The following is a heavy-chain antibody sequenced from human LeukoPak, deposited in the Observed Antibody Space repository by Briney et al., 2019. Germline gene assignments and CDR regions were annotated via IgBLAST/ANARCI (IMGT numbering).Heavy chain of an antibody. CDR1: GYTFTTYA. J-gene: IGHJ4*02. V-gene: IGHV1-3*01. CDR2: INAGNGNT. CDR3: ARGPPNWGHDY. D-gene: IGHD7-27*01. Sequence: ASVKVSCKASGYTFTTYAMHWVRQAPGQRLEWMGWINAGNGNTKYSQKFQARVTITRDTSATAAYMELSSLRSDDTAVYYCARGPPNWGHDYWGPGTLVTVSS.